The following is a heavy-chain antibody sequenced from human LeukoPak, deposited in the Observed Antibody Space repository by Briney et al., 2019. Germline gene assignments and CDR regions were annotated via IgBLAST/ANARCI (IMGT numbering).Heavy chain of an antibody. J-gene: IGHJ3*02. CDR1: GFTFSNYP. V-gene: IGHV3-30*04. Sequence: GGSLRLSCAASGFTFSNYPMNWVRQAPGKGLEWVSYISNDGSNIYYADSVKGRFTISRDNSKNTLYLQMNSLRVEDTAVYYCGRGGSYRAFDIWGQGTMVTVSS. CDR2: ISNDGSNI. CDR3: GRGGSYRAFDI.